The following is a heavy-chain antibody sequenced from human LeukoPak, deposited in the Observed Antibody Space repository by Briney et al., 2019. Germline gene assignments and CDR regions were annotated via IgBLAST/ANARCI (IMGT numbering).Heavy chain of an antibody. CDR1: GFTFSSYG. D-gene: IGHD4-23*01. J-gene: IGHJ4*02. V-gene: IGHV3-23*01. Sequence: PGGSLRLSCAASGFTFSSYGMSWVRQAPGKGLEWVSAISGSGGSTYYADSVKGRFTISRDNSKNTLYLQMNSLRAEDTAVYYCASQTNNGGNSWAYWGQGTLVTVSS. CDR3: ASQTNNGGNSWAY. CDR2: ISGSGGST.